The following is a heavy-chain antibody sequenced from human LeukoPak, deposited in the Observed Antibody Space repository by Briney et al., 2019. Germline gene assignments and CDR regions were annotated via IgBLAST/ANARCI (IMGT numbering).Heavy chain of an antibody. J-gene: IGHJ4*02. D-gene: IGHD3-16*01. V-gene: IGHV3-53*01. CDR3: ARGATRGPLGY. Sequence: GGSLRLSCAASGVTVSSDYISWVRQAPGKGLEWVSVIYSGGSTYYADSVKGRFTISRDNSKNTLYLQMNSLRAEDTAVYYCARGATRGPLGYWGQGTLVTVSS. CDR2: IYSGGST. CDR1: GVTVSSDY.